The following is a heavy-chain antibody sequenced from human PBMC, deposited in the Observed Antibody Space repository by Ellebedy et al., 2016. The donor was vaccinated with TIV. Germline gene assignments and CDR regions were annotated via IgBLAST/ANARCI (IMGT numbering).Heavy chain of an antibody. V-gene: IGHV1-18*01. CDR2: ISAYNGNT. CDR3: ARQTYYDILTGYYAHYGMDV. D-gene: IGHD3-9*01. Sequence: ASVKVSCKASGYTFTSYAMHWVRQAPGQGLEWMGWISAYNGNTNYAQKLQGRVTMTADTSTSTAYMELGSLRSDDTAVYYCARQTYYDILTGYYAHYGMDVWGQGTTVTVSS. J-gene: IGHJ6*02. CDR1: GYTFTSYA.